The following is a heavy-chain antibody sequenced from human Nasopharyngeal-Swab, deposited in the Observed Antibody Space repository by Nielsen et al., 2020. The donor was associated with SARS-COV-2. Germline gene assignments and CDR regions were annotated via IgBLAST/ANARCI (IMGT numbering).Heavy chain of an antibody. CDR3: ARMGAYDSSGYYTDY. CDR2: IIPMFGTA. J-gene: IGHJ4*02. D-gene: IGHD3-22*01. Sequence: SVKVSCKASGGTFSSYAISWVRQAPGQGLEWMGGIIPMFGTANHAQKFQGRVTITADKSTSTAYMELSSLRSEDTAVYYCARMGAYDSSGYYTDYWGQGTLVTVSS. CDR1: GGTFSSYA. V-gene: IGHV1-69*06.